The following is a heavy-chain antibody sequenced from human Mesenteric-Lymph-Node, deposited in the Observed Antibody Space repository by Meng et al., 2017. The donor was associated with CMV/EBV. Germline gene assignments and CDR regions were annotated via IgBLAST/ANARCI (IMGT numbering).Heavy chain of an antibody. V-gene: IGHV4-34*01. J-gene: IGHJ4*02. Sequence: QVQLQQWGAGLLKPSETLSLTCAVNGGSFSGYYWSWIRQPPGKGLEWIGEINHSGVPNYNPSLKSRVTISLDSSKNQFSLKLSSVTAEDTAVYYCARGSDIPVNNYWGQGTLVTVSS. CDR3: ARGSDIPVNNY. CDR1: GGSFSGYY. D-gene: IGHD2-15*01. CDR2: INHSGVP.